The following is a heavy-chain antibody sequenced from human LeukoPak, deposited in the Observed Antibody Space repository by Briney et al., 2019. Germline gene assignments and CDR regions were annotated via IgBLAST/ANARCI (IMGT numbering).Heavy chain of an antibody. CDR1: GFTFSNYA. J-gene: IGHJ4*02. Sequence: SGGSLRLSRAASGFTFSNYAIHWVRQAPGKGLEWVAFMRFDGNNQYYAVSVKGRFTISGDSSKNTLYLQMYSLRAEDTAVYYCAKDFGGYGDYFDYWGQGTLVTVSS. CDR2: MRFDGNNQ. D-gene: IGHD4-17*01. CDR3: AKDFGGYGDYFDY. V-gene: IGHV3-30*02.